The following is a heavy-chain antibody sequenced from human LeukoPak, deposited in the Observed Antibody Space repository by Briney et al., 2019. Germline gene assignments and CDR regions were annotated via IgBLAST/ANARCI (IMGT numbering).Heavy chain of an antibody. V-gene: IGHV6-1*01. Sequence: SQTLSLTCAISGDSVSSNSAAWHWIRQSPSRGLEWLGTTYYRSKWYNDYAVSVKSRININSDTSKNQFSLHLNSVTPEDTAVYYCAREFTSADYFDYWGQGTLVTVSS. J-gene: IGHJ4*02. CDR3: AREFTSADYFDY. CDR2: TYYRSKWYN. CDR1: GDSVSSNSAA.